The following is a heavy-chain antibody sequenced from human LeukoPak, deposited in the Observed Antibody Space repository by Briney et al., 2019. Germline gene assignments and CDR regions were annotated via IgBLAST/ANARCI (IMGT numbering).Heavy chain of an antibody. CDR1: GGSISSHY. CDR2: FYYGGSS. V-gene: IGHV4-59*11. D-gene: IGHD6-19*01. CDR3: AISSGWSYYYGLDV. J-gene: IGHJ6*02. Sequence: SETLSLTCSVSGGSISSHYWTWIRQPPGKGLEWIGYFYYGGSSNYNSSLKSRVTMSVDTSRSRFSLKLRSVTAADTAVYYCAISSGWSYYYGLDVWGQGITVTVSS.